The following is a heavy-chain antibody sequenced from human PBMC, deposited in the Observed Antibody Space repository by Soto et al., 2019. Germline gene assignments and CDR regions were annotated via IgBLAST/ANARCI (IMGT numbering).Heavy chain of an antibody. J-gene: IGHJ6*02. CDR2: IWYDGSNK. V-gene: IGHV3-33*01. D-gene: IGHD2-21*02. CDR3: ALSPCGGDCYPIYYYYYYGMDV. Sequence: LRVSCAASGFTFSSYGMHWVRQAPGKGLEWVAVIWYDGSNKYYADSVKGRFTISRDNSKNTLYLQMNSLRAEDTAVYYCALSPCGGDCYPIYYYYYYGMDVWGQGTTVTVSS. CDR1: GFTFSSYG.